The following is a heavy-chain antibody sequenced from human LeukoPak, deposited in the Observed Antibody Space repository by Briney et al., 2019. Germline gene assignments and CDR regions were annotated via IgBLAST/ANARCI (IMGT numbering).Heavy chain of an antibody. D-gene: IGHD3-22*01. CDR2: IIPIFGTA. V-gene: IGHV1-69*01. J-gene: IGHJ6*02. CDR1: GGTFSSYA. CDR3: ARAYYDMNYYYYGMDV. Sequence: GSSVTVSCKASGGTFSSYAISWVRQAPGQGLEWMGGIIPIFGTANYAQKFQGRVTITADESTSTAYMELSSLRSEDTAVYYCARAYYDMNYYYYGMDVWGQGTTVTVSS.